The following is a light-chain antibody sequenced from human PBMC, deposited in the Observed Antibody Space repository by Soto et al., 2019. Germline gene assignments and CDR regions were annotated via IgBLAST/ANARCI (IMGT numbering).Light chain of an antibody. CDR1: SSDVGGYNF. Sequence: QSALTQPPSASGSPGQSVAISCTGTSSDVGGYNFVSWYQQRPGKAPKLVIYEVTKRPSGVPDRFSGSKSGSTASLTVSGLQADDEADYYCASYAGTKLFVFGSGTKVTVL. V-gene: IGLV2-8*01. J-gene: IGLJ1*01. CDR3: ASYAGTKLFV. CDR2: EVT.